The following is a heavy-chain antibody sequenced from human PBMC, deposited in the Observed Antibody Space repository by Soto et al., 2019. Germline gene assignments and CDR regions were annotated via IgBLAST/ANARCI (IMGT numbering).Heavy chain of an antibody. CDR3: AKGKDIVVVPAAIDHSGAFDI. Sequence: EVQLLESGGGLVQPGGSLRLSCAASGFTFSSYAMSWVRQAPGKGLEWVSAISGSGGSTYYADSVKGRFTISRDNSKNTLYLKMNSLRAEDTAVYYCAKGKDIVVVPAAIDHSGAFDIWGQGTMVTVSS. V-gene: IGHV3-23*01. D-gene: IGHD2-2*02. CDR1: GFTFSSYA. J-gene: IGHJ3*02. CDR2: ISGSGGST.